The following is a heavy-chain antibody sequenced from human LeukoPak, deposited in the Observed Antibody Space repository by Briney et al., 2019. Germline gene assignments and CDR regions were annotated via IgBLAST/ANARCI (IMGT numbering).Heavy chain of an antibody. V-gene: IGHV1-2*04. Sequence: ASVKVSCKASGYTFTGYYMHWVRQVPGQGLEWMGWINPNSGGTNYAQKFQGWVTMTRDTSISTAYMELSRLRSDDAAVYYCARVASRLWWGNFDYWGQGTLVTVSS. CDR3: ARVASRLWWGNFDY. J-gene: IGHJ4*02. CDR2: INPNSGGT. CDR1: GYTFTGYY. D-gene: IGHD4/OR15-4a*01.